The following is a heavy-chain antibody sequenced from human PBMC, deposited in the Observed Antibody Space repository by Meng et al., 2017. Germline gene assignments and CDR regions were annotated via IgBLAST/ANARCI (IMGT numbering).Heavy chain of an antibody. CDR2: ISSSGSTI. J-gene: IGHJ6*02. CDR1: GFTFSGSA. V-gene: IGHV3-48*01. D-gene: IGHD6-19*01. Sequence: GGSLRLSCAASGFTFSGSAMHWVRQAPGKGLEWVSYISSSGSTIYYADSVKGRFTISRDNSKNTLYLQMNSLRAEDTAVYYCAREGPIYSSGWLQLGYYYYGMDVWGQGTTVTVSS. CDR3: AREGPIYSSGWLQLGYYYYGMDV.